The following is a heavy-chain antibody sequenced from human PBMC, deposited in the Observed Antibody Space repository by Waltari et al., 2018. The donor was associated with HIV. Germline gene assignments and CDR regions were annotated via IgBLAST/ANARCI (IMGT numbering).Heavy chain of an antibody. CDR1: GFSFSSYG. CDR3: ARFAAKYCDY. D-gene: IGHD2-15*01. CDR2: IRNDGSNK. Sequence: QVQLVESGGGVVQPGRSLRLSCAASGFSFSSYGMHWVRQAPGKGREWVEFIRNDGSNKYYEDSVKGRFTISRDNSKNTLYLQMNSLRAEDTAVYYCARFAAKYCDYWGQGTLVTVSS. J-gene: IGHJ4*02. V-gene: IGHV3-33*01.